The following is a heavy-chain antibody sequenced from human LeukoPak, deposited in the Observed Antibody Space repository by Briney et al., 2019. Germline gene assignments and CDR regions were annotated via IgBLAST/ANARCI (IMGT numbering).Heavy chain of an antibody. Sequence: GGSLRLSCAASGFTFSTYGMSWVRQAPGKGLEWVSGISGTGDTTYHADSVKGRFTISRDNSKNTLYLQMNSLRADDTAVYYCARDMALWGQGTLVTVSS. V-gene: IGHV3-23*01. J-gene: IGHJ4*02. CDR1: GFTFSTYG. CDR3: ARDMAL. CDR2: ISGTGDTT. D-gene: IGHD4/OR15-4a*01.